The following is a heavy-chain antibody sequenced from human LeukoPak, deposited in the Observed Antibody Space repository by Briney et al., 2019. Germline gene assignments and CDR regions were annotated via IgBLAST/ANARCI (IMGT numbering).Heavy chain of an antibody. CDR2: ITGSGAIT. V-gene: IGHV3-23*01. CDR1: GFTFSNYA. D-gene: IGHD3-9*01. J-gene: IGHJ4*02. CDR3: AKWGDYDVLTGYYDPDY. Sequence: GGSLRLSCAASGFTFSNYAMSWVRQAPGKGLEWVSAITGSGAITYYADSQKGRFTISRDNSKNTLYLQMNSLRAEDTAVYYCAKWGDYDVLTGYYDPDYWGQGTLVTVSS.